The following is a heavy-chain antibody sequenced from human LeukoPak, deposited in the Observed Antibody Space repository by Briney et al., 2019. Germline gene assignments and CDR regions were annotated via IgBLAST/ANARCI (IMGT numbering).Heavy chain of an antibody. CDR2: ISGSGGST. CDR1: GFTFSSYA. D-gene: IGHD5-18*01. V-gene: IGHV3-23*01. Sequence: GGSLRLSCAASGFTFSSYAMSWVRQAPRKGLEWVSAISGSGGSTYYADSVKGRFTISRDNSQNTQYLQMKSLRAADTAVYYCAKNGAVMVPYYFDYWGQGTLVTVSS. J-gene: IGHJ4*02. CDR3: AKNGAVMVPYYFDY.